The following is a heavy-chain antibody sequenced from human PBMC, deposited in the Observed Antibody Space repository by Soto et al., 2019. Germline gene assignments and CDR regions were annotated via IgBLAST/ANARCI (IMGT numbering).Heavy chain of an antibody. Sequence: SLRLSCAASGFTFSSYGMHWVRQAPGKGLEWVAVISYDGSNKYYADSVKGRFTISRDNSKNTLYLQMNSLRAEDTAVYYCAKGYSSSWYYYYGMDVWGQGTTVTVSS. J-gene: IGHJ6*02. D-gene: IGHD6-13*01. V-gene: IGHV3-30*18. CDR3: AKGYSSSWYYYYGMDV. CDR2: ISYDGSNK. CDR1: GFTFSSYG.